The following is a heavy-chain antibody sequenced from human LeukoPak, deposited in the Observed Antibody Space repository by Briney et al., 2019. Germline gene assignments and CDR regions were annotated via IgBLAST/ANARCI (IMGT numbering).Heavy chain of an antibody. V-gene: IGHV3-30-3*01. CDR1: GFTFSSYA. CDR2: ISYDGSNK. D-gene: IGHD4-17*01. CDR3: ARDYGDLYYFDY. J-gene: IGHJ4*02. Sequence: GGSLRLSCAASGFTFSSYAMHWVRQAPGKGLEWVAVISYDGSNKYYADSVKGRFTISRDNSKNTLYLQMNSLRAEDTAVYYCARDYGDLYYFDYWGQGTLVTVSS.